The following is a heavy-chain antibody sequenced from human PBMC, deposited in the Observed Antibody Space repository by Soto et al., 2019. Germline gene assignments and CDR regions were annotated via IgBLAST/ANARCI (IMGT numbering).Heavy chain of an antibody. CDR2: IYHSGST. J-gene: IGHJ4*02. CDR1: GGSISSSNW. V-gene: IGHV4-4*02. Sequence: QVQLQESGPGLVKPSGTLSLTCAVSGGSISSSNWWSWVRQPPGKGLEWLGEIYHSGSTNYHPSLKSRVTISLDKSKNQFSLKLSSVTAEDTAVYYCARGTWGPRWQQLGRRNFDYWGQGTLVTVSS. CDR3: ARGTWGPRWQQLGRRNFDY. D-gene: IGHD6-13*01.